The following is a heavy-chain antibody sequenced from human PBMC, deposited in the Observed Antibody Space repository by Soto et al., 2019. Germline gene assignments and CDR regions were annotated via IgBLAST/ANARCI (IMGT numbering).Heavy chain of an antibody. J-gene: IGHJ6*03. CDR3: AKSFLGAPYYYYMDV. Sequence: GGSLRLSCAASGFTFSSYAMSWVRQAPGKGLEWVSAISGSGGSTYYADSVKGRFTISRDNSKNTLYLQMNSLRAEDTAVYYCAKSFLGAPYYYYMDVWGKGTTVTVSS. D-gene: IGHD1-26*01. CDR1: GFTFSSYA. V-gene: IGHV3-23*01. CDR2: ISGSGGST.